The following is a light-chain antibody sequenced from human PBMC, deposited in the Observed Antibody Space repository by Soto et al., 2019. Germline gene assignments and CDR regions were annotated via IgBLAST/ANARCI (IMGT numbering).Light chain of an antibody. CDR1: SSDVGGYNY. V-gene: IGLV2-8*01. CDR3: TSRTSSSTYV. J-gene: IGLJ1*01. CDR2: EVS. Sequence: QSVLTQPPSASGSPGQSVTISCTGTSSDVGGYNYVSWYQQHPGKAPKLMIYEVSKRPSGVPDRFSGSKSGNAASLTVSGLQAEDEADYYCTSRTSSSTYVFGTGTKVTVL.